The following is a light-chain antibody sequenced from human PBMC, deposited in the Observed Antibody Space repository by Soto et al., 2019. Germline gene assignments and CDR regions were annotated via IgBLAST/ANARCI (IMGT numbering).Light chain of an antibody. CDR3: QQYGGSPWT. Sequence: EIVLTQSPGTLSLSPGERATLSCRASQSVSNSYLAWYQQKPGQAPRLPIYGASSRATGIPDRFSGSGSGTDFALTISRLEPEDFAVYHCQQYGGSPWTFGQGTKVEIK. V-gene: IGKV3-20*01. CDR1: QSVSNSY. CDR2: GAS. J-gene: IGKJ1*01.